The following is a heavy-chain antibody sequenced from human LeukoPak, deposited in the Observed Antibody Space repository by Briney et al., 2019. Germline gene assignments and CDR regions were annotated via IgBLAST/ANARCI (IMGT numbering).Heavy chain of an antibody. CDR3: ARGYCSGGSCYPYYFDY. D-gene: IGHD2-15*01. J-gene: IGHJ4*02. CDR1: GGSISSYY. CDR2: IYYSGST. Sequence: SETLSLTCTVSGGSISSYYWSWIRQPPGKGLEWIGYIYYSGSTNYNPSLKSRVTISADTSKNQFSLKLSSVTAADTAVYYCARGYCSGGSCYPYYFDYWGQGTLVTVSS. V-gene: IGHV4-59*01.